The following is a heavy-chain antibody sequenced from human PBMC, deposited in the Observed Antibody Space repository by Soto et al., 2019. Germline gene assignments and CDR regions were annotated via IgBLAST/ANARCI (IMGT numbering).Heavy chain of an antibody. V-gene: IGHV4-39*01. CDR3: ASPPVSVVAASLEGFDP. CDR1: GGSISSSSYY. J-gene: IGHJ5*02. CDR2: IYYSGST. Sequence: SETLSLTCTVSGGSISSSSYYWGWIRQPPGKGLEWIESIYYSGSTYYNPSLKSRVSISVDTSKNQFSLKLSSVTAADTAVYYCASPPVSVVAASLEGFDPWGQGTLVTVSS. D-gene: IGHD2-15*01.